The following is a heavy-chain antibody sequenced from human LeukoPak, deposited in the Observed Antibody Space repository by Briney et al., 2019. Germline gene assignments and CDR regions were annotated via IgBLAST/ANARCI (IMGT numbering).Heavy chain of an antibody. CDR1: GGSISSSSYY. J-gene: IGHJ6*03. D-gene: IGHD2-15*01. V-gene: IGHV4-39*01. CDR2: IYYSGST. Sequence: TSETLSLTCTVSGGSISSSSYYWGWIRQPPGKGLEWIGSIYYSGSTYYNPSLKSRVTISVDTSKNQFSLKLSSVTAADTAVYYCARHEGWQYYYYMDVWGKGTTVTVSS. CDR3: ARHEGWQYYYYMDV.